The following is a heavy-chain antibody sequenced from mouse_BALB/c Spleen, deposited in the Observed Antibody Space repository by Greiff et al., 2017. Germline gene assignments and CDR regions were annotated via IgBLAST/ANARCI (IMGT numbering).Heavy chain of an antibody. CDR2: INPDSSTI. Sequence: DVKLQESGGGLVQPGGSLKLSCAASGFDFSRYWMSWVRQAPGKGLEWIGEINPDSSTINYTPSLKDKFIISRDNAKNTLYLQMSSLKSEDTAMYYCARRDGYYGFAYWGQGTLVTVSA. V-gene: IGHV4-1*02. CDR1: GFDFSRYW. J-gene: IGHJ3*01. CDR3: ARRDGYYGFAY. D-gene: IGHD2-3*01.